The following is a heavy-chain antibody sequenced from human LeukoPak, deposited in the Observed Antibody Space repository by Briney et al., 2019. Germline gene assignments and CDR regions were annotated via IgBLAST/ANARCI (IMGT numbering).Heavy chain of an antibody. Sequence: SETLSLTCAVYGGSFSGYYWSWIRQPPGKGLEWIGEINHSGSTNYNPSLKSRVTISVDTSKNQFSLKLSSVTAADTAVYYCARGRGKTYYYDSSGYRHFDYWGQGTLVTVS. CDR2: INHSGST. V-gene: IGHV4-34*01. CDR1: GGSFSGYY. D-gene: IGHD3-22*01. J-gene: IGHJ4*02. CDR3: ARGRGKTYYYDSSGYRHFDY.